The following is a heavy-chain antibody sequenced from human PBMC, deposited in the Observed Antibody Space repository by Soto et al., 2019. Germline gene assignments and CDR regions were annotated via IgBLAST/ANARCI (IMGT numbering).Heavy chain of an antibody. D-gene: IGHD3-16*01. CDR1: GFTVSSNY. CDR2: IYSGGST. J-gene: IGHJ6*02. CDR3: ARVGDDYYYGMDV. V-gene: IGHV3-53*01. Sequence: PGGSLRLSCAASGFTVSSNYMSWVRQAPGKGLEWVSVIYSGGSTYYADSVKGRFTISRDNSKSTLYLQMNSLRAEDTAVYYCARVGDDYYYGMDVWGQGTTVTVSS.